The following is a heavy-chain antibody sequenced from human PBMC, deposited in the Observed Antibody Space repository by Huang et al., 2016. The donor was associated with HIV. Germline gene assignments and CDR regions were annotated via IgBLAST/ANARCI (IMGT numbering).Heavy chain of an antibody. J-gene: IGHJ4*02. CDR2: INPTGGTT. CDR1: GYTFTTYF. V-gene: IGHV1-46*01. Sequence: QVQLVQSGAEVKKPGASAKMSCKASGYTFTTYFIHWVRQAPGQGLEWMGIINPTGGTTAYAQNCQGRLTMTRDMSTSTEDMELKGLRSEDTAIYYCGRGYSSGWYGVLEYWGQGTLVTVSS. D-gene: IGHD6-19*01. CDR3: GRGYSSGWYGVLEY.